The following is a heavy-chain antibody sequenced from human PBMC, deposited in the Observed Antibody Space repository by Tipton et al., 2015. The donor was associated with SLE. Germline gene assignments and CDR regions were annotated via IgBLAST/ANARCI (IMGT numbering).Heavy chain of an antibody. CDR1: GGSISSYY. V-gene: IGHV4-4*07. J-gene: IGHJ5*02. Sequence: TLSLTCTVSGGSISSYYWSWIRQPAGKGLEWIGRIYTSGSTNYNPSLQSRVTMSVDTSKTQFSLKLSSVTAADTAVYYCARDGRGYCDNSGCSEYHWFDPWGQGTLVTVSS. CDR3: ARDGRGYCDNSGCSEYHWFDP. D-gene: IGHD2-8*01. CDR2: IYTSGST.